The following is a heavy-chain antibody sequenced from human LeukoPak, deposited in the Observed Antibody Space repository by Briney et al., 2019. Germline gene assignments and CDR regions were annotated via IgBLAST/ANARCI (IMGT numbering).Heavy chain of an antibody. J-gene: IGHJ6*04. CDR2: ISSSGRTI. D-gene: IGHD3-10*02. Sequence: PGGSLRLSCAASGFTFDDYGMSWVRQAPGKGLEWVSYISSSGRTIYYADSVKGRFTISRDNAKNSLYLQMNSLRAEDTAVYYCAELGITMIGGVWGKGTTVTISS. CDR3: AELGITMIGGV. V-gene: IGHV3-48*03. CDR1: GFTFDDYG.